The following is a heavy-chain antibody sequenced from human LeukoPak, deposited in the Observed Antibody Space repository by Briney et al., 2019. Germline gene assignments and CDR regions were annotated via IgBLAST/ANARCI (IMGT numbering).Heavy chain of an antibody. Sequence: PGGSLRLSCEASGFTFSSTWMSWVRQPPGKGLEWVAHIMQVASEIYYVDSVKGRFTISRDNAKNSLYLQMNSLRAEDTAVYYCARDPAGYSGYDWKDYWGQGTLVSSSA. CDR1: GFTFSSTW. J-gene: IGHJ4*02. V-gene: IGHV3-7*01. CDR3: ARDPAGYSGYDWKDY. D-gene: IGHD5-12*01. CDR2: IMQVASEI.